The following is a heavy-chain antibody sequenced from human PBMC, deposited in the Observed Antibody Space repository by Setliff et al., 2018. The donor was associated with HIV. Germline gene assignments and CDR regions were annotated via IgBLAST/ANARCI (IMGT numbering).Heavy chain of an antibody. CDR1: GGTFSNYA. D-gene: IGHD2-8*01. CDR2: IIPIFDTT. J-gene: IGHJ4*02. V-gene: IGHV1-69*06. CDR3: ARDPRDCGNGVCYYLDS. Sequence: SVKVSCKASGGTFSNYAFSWVRQAPGQGLEWMGRIIPIFDTTNYAQKFQGRVTITADKSTGTAYMELSSLRSEDTAMYYCARDPRDCGNGVCYYLDSWGQGTLVTVSS.